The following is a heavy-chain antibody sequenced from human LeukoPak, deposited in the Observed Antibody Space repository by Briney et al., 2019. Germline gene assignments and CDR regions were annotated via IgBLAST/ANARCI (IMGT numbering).Heavy chain of an antibody. Sequence: SETLSLTCAVYGGSFSGYYWSWIRQPPGKGLEWIGEINHSGSTNYNPSLKSRVTISVDTSKNQFSLKLSSVTAADTAVYYCGSTRRDGKPDYWGQGTLVTVSS. V-gene: IGHV4-34*01. CDR3: GSTRRDGKPDY. CDR2: INHSGST. D-gene: IGHD5-24*01. CDR1: GGSFSGYY. J-gene: IGHJ4*02.